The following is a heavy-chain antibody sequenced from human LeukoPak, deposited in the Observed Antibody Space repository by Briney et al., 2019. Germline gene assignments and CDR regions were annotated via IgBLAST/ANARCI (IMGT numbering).Heavy chain of an antibody. CDR2: IRQDGDTK. CDR1: GFPFNAYW. CDR3: ARSLPYGTTWYGRSDF. J-gene: IGHJ4*02. Sequence: GGSLRLSCAASGFPFNAYWMTWVRQAPGKGLEWVANIRQDGDTKYYVDSVKGRFTISRDNAMNSLYLQMNSLRAEDTVIYYCARSLPYGTTWYGRSDFWGQGTLVTVSS. D-gene: IGHD6-13*01. V-gene: IGHV3-7*03.